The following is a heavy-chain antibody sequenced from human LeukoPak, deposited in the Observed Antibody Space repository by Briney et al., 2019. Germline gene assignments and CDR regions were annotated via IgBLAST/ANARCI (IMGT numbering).Heavy chain of an antibody. D-gene: IGHD6-19*01. CDR3: ARTTTGIAVYYFDY. Sequence: PSETLSLTCAVSGGSISSSNWWSWVRQPPGKGLEWIGEIYHSGSTNYNPSLKSRVTISVDKSKNQFSLKLGSVTAADTAVYYCARTTTGIAVYYFDYWGQGTLVTVSS. J-gene: IGHJ4*02. CDR1: GGSISSSNW. CDR2: IYHSGST. V-gene: IGHV4-4*02.